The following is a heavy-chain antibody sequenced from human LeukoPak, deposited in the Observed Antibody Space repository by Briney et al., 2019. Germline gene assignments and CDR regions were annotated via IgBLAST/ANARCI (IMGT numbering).Heavy chain of an antibody. CDR1: GFTFSSYS. CDR3: ARGGSDILTQHDY. Sequence: TSGGSLRLSCAASGFTFSSYSMNWVRQAPGEGLEWVSSISSSSRYIYYADSVKGRFTISRDNAKNSLYLQMNSLRAEDTAVYYCARGGSDILTQHDYWGQGTLVTVSS. D-gene: IGHD3-9*01. V-gene: IGHV3-21*01. CDR2: ISSSSRYI. J-gene: IGHJ4*02.